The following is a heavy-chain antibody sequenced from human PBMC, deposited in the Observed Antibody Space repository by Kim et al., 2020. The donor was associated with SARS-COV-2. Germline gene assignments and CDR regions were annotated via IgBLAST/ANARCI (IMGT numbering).Heavy chain of an antibody. J-gene: IGHJ4*02. V-gene: IGHV1-24*01. D-gene: IGHD3-22*01. CDR1: GYTLTELS. Sequence: ASVKVSCKVSGYTLTELSMHWVRQAPGKGLEGMGGFDPEDGETIYAQKFQGRVTMTEDTSTDTAYMELSSLRSEDTAGYYCATVAYRMYCSSGYYGWYFDYCGQGTLVTVSS. CDR3: ATVAYRMYCSSGYYGWYFDY. CDR2: FDPEDGET.